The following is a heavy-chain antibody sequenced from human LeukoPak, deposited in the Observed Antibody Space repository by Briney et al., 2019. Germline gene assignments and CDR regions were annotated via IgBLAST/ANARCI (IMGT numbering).Heavy chain of an antibody. CDR1: GYSFTNYW. CDR3: ARRPRTTGTTQGSNWFDP. J-gene: IGHJ5*02. D-gene: IGHD1-1*01. Sequence: GESLKISCKGSGYSFTNYWIGWVRQMPGKGLEWMGIIYPGDSDTRYSPSFQGQVTISADKSISTAYLQWSSLKASDTAMYYCARRPRTTGTTQGSNWFDPWGQGTLVTVSS. CDR2: IYPGDSDT. V-gene: IGHV5-51*01.